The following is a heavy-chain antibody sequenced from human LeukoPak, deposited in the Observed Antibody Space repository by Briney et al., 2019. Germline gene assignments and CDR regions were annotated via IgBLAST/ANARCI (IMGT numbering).Heavy chain of an antibody. CDR1: GYTFTSYG. D-gene: IGHD3-22*01. CDR2: ISAYNGNT. CDR3: AREYDSSGYPSVAND. J-gene: IGHJ4*02. V-gene: IGHV1-18*01. Sequence: ASVKVSCKASGYTFTSYGISWVRQAPGQGLECMGWISAYNGNTNYAQKLQGRVTMTTDTSTSTAYMELRSLRSDDTAVYYCAREYDSSGYPSVANDWGQGTLVTVSS.